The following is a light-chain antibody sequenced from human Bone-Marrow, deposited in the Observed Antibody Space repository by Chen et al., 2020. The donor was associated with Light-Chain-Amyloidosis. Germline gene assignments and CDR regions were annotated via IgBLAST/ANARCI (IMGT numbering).Light chain of an antibody. V-gene: IGKV3-20*01. CDR3: QHYANAPYT. J-gene: IGKJ2*01. Sequence: IILTQSPGTLSLSPGETATLSCRASQSVSRNYLAWYQQKPGQTPRLLIYGTSSRATGVPDRFSGSGSGTDFTLAIRRLEPEDFAAYYCQHYANAPYTFGQGTKVEIK. CDR1: QSVSRNY. CDR2: GTS.